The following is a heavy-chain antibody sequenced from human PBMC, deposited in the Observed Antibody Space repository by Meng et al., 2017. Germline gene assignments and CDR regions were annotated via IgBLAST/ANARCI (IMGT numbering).Heavy chain of an antibody. CDR2: INPNSGGT. J-gene: IGHJ5*02. V-gene: IGHV1-2*06. Sequence: QGQLVQSGAEVKKPGASVKVSCKASVYTFTGYYMHWVRQAPGQGLEWMGRINPNSGGTNYAQKFQGRVTMTRDTSISTAYMELSRLRSDDTAVYYCARDYGDYAWIAKRWFDPWGQGTLVTVSS. D-gene: IGHD4-17*01. CDR1: VYTFTGYY. CDR3: ARDYGDYAWIAKRWFDP.